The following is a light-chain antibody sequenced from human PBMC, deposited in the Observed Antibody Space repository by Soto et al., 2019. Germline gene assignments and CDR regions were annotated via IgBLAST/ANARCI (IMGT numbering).Light chain of an antibody. J-gene: IGKJ1*01. CDR1: QSISTY. Sequence: DIQMTQSPSSLSASVGDRVTISCRASQSISTYLNWYQQKPGTAPRLLIYRASTVKTGVPARFSGSGSGRDFTLTISSLRPDDIATYFCQHSYSSPPWTFGQGTKVEVK. CDR3: QHSYSSPPWT. CDR2: RAS. V-gene: IGKV1-39*01.